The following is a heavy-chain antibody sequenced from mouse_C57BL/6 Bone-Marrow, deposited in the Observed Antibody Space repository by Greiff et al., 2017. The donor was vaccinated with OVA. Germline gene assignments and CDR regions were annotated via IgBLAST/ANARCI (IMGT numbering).Heavy chain of an antibody. V-gene: IGHV1-72*01. CDR1: GYTFTSYW. CDR3: AKGWEYYRYYAMDY. Sequence: VQLQQPGAELVKPGASVKLSCKASGYTFTSYWMHWVKQRPGRGLEWIGRIDPNRGGTKYNEKFKSKATLTVDKPSSTAYMQLSSLTSEDSAVYYGAKGWEYYRYYAMDYWGQGTSVTVSS. D-gene: IGHD2-14*01. J-gene: IGHJ4*01. CDR2: IDPNRGGT.